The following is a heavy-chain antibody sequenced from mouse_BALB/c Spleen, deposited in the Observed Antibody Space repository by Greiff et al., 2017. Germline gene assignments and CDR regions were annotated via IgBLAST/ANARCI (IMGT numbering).Heavy chain of an antibody. CDR2: ISDGGSYT. V-gene: IGHV5-4*02. CDR3: ARDRTYYGNDMDY. D-gene: IGHD2-1*01. CDR1: GFTFSDYY. J-gene: IGHJ4*01. Sequence: EVMLVESGGGLVKPGGSLKLSCAASGFTFSDYYMYWVRQTPAKRLEWVATISDGGSYTYYPDSVKGRFTISRDNAKNNLYLQMRSLKSEDTAMYPCARDRTYYGNDMDYWGQGTTVTVSS.